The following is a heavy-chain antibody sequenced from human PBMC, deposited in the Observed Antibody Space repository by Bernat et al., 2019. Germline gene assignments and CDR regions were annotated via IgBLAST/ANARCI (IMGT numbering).Heavy chain of an antibody. Sequence: QVQLVESGGGVVQPGRSLRLSCAASGFTFSSYAMHWVRQAPGKGLEWVSVISYDGSNKYYADSVKGRFTIPRDNSRNTRYLQMNSLRAEDTAVYYCARDPTVAQETYYYYYYGMDVWGQGTTVTVSS. V-gene: IGHV3-30-3*01. D-gene: IGHD4-17*01. CDR2: ISYDGSNK. J-gene: IGHJ6*02. CDR1: GFTFSSYA. CDR3: ARDPTVAQETYYYYYYGMDV.